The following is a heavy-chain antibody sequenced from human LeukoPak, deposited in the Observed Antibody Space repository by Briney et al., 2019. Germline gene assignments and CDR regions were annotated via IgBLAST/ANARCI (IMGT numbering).Heavy chain of an antibody. CDR2: INPKSGGT. J-gene: IGHJ6*03. D-gene: IGHD3-3*01. V-gene: IGHV1-2*02. Sequence: ASVKVSCKASGYTFTGYYIHWVRQAPGQGLEWMGWINPKSGGTNYAQKFQGRVTMTRDTSISTAYMELSRLRSDDTAVYYCARGVEGYDFWSGYRYYYYMDVWGKGTTVTVFS. CDR3: ARGVEGYDFWSGYRYYYYMDV. CDR1: GYTFTGYY.